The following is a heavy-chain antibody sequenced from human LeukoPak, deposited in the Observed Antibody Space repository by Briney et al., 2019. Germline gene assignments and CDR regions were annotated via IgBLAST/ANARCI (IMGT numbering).Heavy chain of an antibody. CDR1: GGSFSGYY. CDR3: ARVPGYSRSRGAFDI. CDR2: INHSGST. Sequence: PSETLSLTCAVYGGSFSGYYWSWIRQPPGKGLEWIGEINHSGSTNYNPSPKSRVTISVDTSKNQFSLKLSSVTAADTAVYYCARVPGYSRSRGAFDIWGQGTMVTVSS. J-gene: IGHJ3*02. D-gene: IGHD6-13*01. V-gene: IGHV4-34*01.